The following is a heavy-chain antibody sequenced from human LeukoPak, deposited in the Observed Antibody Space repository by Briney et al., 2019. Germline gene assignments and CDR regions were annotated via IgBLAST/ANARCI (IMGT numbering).Heavy chain of an antibody. CDR1: GFTFRSYA. CDR2: ISGSGGST. Sequence: GGSLRLSCAASGFTFRSYAMSWVRQAPGKGLEWVSAISGSGGSTYYADSVKGRFTISRDNSRNTLYLQMNRLIAEHRVVYYCAKLANGGYYDSSDDYWGQGTLVTVSS. V-gene: IGHV3-23*01. D-gene: IGHD3-22*01. J-gene: IGHJ4*02. CDR3: AKLANGGYYDSSDDY.